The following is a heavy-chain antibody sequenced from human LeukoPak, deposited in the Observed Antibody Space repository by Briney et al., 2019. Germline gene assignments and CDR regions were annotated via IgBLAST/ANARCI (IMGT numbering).Heavy chain of an antibody. CDR3: ARDLSGSSTADY. CDR1: GFSISNFW. Sequence: GGSLRLSCAASGFSISNFWMHWVRQAPGKGLVWVSRINSDGSSTTYADSVKGRFTISRDNAKNTLYLQANSLRAEDTAVYYCARDLSGSSTADYWGQGTLVTVSS. J-gene: IGHJ4*02. D-gene: IGHD1-26*01. CDR2: INSDGSST. V-gene: IGHV3-74*01.